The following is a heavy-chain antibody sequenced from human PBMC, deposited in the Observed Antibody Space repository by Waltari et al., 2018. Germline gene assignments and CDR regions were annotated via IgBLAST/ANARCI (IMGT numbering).Heavy chain of an antibody. CDR3: AGTDLHTKIAFDS. Sequence: QVRLRESCPGLVKPSETLSLTFAVSGASRASAAHYWCWIRQSPERGLEWIGTRYFTWTTHYNPSLRSRVTISADTSRDQFSLRVNSVTAADTAVYYCAGTDLHTKIAFDSWGQGTQVTVSA. V-gene: IGHV4-39*01. CDR2: RYFTWTT. D-gene: IGHD2-21*01. J-gene: IGHJ4*02. CDR1: GASRASAAHY.